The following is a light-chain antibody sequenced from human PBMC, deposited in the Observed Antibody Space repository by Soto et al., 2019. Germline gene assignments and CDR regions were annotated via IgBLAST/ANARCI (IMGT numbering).Light chain of an antibody. V-gene: IGLV1-40*01. CDR3: QSFDSSLSALV. CDR1: TSTIGAGLR. CDR2: GNN. J-gene: IGLJ1*01. Sequence: QSVLTQPPSVSGAPGQRVTISCPGSTSTIGAGLRVHWYQQLPGRAPKLLISGNNNRPSGVPDRFSGSKSGTSASLAITGLQAEDEADYYCQSFDSSLSALVFGTGT.